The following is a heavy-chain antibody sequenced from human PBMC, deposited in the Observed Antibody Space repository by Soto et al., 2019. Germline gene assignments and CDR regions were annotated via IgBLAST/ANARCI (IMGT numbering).Heavy chain of an antibody. CDR3: ARGHNSGWLNLAY. CDR1: GYTFTSYA. CDR2: INAGNGDT. Sequence: ASVNVSCKASGYTFTSYAMHWVRQTPGQRLEWMGWINAGNGDTRYSQKFQGRVTVTRDTSASTAYMELSSLTSEDTAVYYCARGHNSGWLNLAYWGQGTLVTVSS. D-gene: IGHD6-19*01. J-gene: IGHJ4*02. V-gene: IGHV1-3*01.